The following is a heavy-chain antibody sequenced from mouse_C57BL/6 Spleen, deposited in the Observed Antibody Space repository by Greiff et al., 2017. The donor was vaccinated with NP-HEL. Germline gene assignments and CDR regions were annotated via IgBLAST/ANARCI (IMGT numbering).Heavy chain of an antibody. V-gene: IGHV1-54*01. Sequence: QVHVKQSGAELVRPGTSVKVSCKASGYAFTNYLIEWVKQRPGQGLEWIGVINPGSGGTNYNEKFKGKATLTADKSSSTAYMQLSSLTSEDSAVYFCARSPPLRSWYFDVWGTGTTVTVSS. J-gene: IGHJ1*03. CDR3: ARSPPLRSWYFDV. D-gene: IGHD1-1*01. CDR2: INPGSGGT. CDR1: GYAFTNYL.